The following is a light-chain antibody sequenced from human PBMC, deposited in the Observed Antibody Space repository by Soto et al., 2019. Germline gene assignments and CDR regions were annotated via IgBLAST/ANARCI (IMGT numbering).Light chain of an antibody. CDR1: QSIGRL. CDR3: QQRATWLT. J-gene: IGKJ4*01. Sequence: EIVLTQSPAILSLSPGERVTLSCRASQSIGRLLAWYQHKPGQAPRLLIYNASNRATGVPARFSGSGSGTDFTLTISSLEPEDFADYYCQQRATWLTFGGGTKVEIK. CDR2: NAS. V-gene: IGKV3-11*01.